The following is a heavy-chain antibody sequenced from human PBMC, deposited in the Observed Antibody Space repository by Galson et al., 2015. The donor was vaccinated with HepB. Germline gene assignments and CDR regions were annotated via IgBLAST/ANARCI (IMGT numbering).Heavy chain of an antibody. CDR3: ARGEYCSSTSCYVSRRYYYYGMDV. J-gene: IGHJ6*02. CDR1: GFTFSSYS. CDR2: ISSSSSTI. V-gene: IGHV3-48*02. Sequence: SLRLSCAASGFTFSSYSMNQVRQAPGKGLEWVSYISSSSSTIYYADSVKGRFTISRDNAKNSLYLQMNSLRDEDTAVYYCARGEYCSSTSCYVSRRYYYYGMDVWGQGTTVTVSS. D-gene: IGHD2-2*01.